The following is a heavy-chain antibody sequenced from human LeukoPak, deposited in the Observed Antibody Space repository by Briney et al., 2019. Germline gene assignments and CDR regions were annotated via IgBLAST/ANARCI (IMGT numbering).Heavy chain of an antibody. D-gene: IGHD3-10*01. V-gene: IGHV4-61*02. CDR2: IYTSGST. J-gene: IGHJ4*02. CDR1: GGSVSSDYYY. CDR3: ASSRFGELHY. Sequence: SQTLSLTCSVSGGSVSSDYYYWSWIRQPAGKGLEWIGRIYTSGSTNYNPSLKSRVTISVDTSKNQFSLKLSSVTAADTAVYYCASSRFGELHYWGQGTLVTVSS.